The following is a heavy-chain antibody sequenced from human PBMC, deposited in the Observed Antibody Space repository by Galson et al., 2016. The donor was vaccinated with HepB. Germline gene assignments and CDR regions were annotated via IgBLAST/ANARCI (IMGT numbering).Heavy chain of an antibody. CDR1: GFTFSSYG. Sequence: SLRLSCAASGFTFSSYGMHWVRQAPGEGLEWVAVIWYDGSSEHYADSVKGRFTISRDNSKSTLYLQMNSLRAEDTAVYYCAKGEDPYNWKPLTLDYWGQGTLVTVSS. CDR2: IWYDGSSE. J-gene: IGHJ4*02. D-gene: IGHD1-20*01. CDR3: AKGEDPYNWKPLTLDY. V-gene: IGHV3-33*06.